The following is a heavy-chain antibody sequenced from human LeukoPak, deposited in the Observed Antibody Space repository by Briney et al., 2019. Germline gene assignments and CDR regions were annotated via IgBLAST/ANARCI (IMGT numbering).Heavy chain of an antibody. CDR3: ARGRASSAHFDY. CDR2: INPNSGGT. CDR1: GYTFTGYY. V-gene: IGHV1-2*02. J-gene: IGHJ4*02. Sequence: RASVKVSCKASGYTFTGYYMHWVRQAPGQGLEWMGWINPNSGGTNYVQKFQGRVTMTRDTSISTAYMELSRLRSDDTAVYYCARGRASSAHFDYWGQGTLVTVSS.